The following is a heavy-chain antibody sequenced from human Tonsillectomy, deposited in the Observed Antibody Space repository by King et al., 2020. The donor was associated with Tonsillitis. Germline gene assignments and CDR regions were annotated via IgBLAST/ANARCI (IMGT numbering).Heavy chain of an antibody. J-gene: IGHJ6*03. V-gene: IGHV5-51*01. Sequence: VQLVESGAEVKKPGESLKISCKGSGYSFTSYWIGWVRQMPGNGLEWMGIIYPGDSDTRYSPSFQGQVTISADKSISTAYLHWRSLKASDTAMYYCASHSTPYYYYYMDGWGKGTTVTVSS. D-gene: IGHD5/OR15-5a*01. CDR2: IYPGDSDT. CDR3: ASHSTPYYYYYMDG. CDR1: GYSFTSYW.